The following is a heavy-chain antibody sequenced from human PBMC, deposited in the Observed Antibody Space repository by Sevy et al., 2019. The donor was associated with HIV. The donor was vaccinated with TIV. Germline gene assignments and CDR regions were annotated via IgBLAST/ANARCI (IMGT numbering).Heavy chain of an antibody. Sequence: ASVKVSCKASGYAFTGYYIHWVRQAPGQGLEWMGRINPISGGTDDSQKFQGRVTMTSDTSISTADMDVSRLTSGDTAEYCCARAPTDFWTGGMAVWGQGTVVTVSS. D-gene: IGHD3-3*01. CDR1: GYAFTGYY. CDR2: INPISGGT. V-gene: IGHV1-2*06. CDR3: ARAPTDFWTGGMAV. J-gene: IGHJ6*02.